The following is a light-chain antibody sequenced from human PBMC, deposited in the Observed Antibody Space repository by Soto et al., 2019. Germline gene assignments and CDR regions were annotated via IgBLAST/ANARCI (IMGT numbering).Light chain of an antibody. CDR2: DAS. J-gene: IGKJ3*01. CDR3: QQYNDFPSP. Sequence: DIQMTQYPSTLSATAGDRVTITCRASQSISAWLAWYQKKPGKAPKLLIYDASNLASGVPSRFSGSGSGTEFTLTISNLQPADFATYYCQQYNDFPSPFGPGT. V-gene: IGKV1-5*01. CDR1: QSISAW.